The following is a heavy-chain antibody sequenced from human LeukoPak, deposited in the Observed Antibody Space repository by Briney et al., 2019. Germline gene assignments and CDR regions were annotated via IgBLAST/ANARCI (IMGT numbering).Heavy chain of an antibody. D-gene: IGHD3-22*01. CDR3: AREVQTHYYDSSGFDY. Sequence: SETLSLTCTVSGGSISSYYWSWIRQHPGKGLEWIGYIYYSGSTYYNPSLKSRVTISVDTSKNQFSLKLSSVTAADTAVYYCAREVQTHYYDSSGFDYWGQGTLVTVSS. CDR1: GGSISSYY. J-gene: IGHJ4*02. V-gene: IGHV4-59*06. CDR2: IYYSGST.